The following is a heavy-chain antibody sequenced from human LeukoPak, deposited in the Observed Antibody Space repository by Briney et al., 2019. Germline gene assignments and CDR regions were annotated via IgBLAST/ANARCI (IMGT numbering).Heavy chain of an antibody. CDR1: GYTFTGYY. D-gene: IGHD6-13*01. J-gene: IGHJ4*02. Sequence: ASVKVSCKASGYTFTGYYMHWVRQAPGQGLEWMGRINPNSGGTNYAQKFQGRVTMTRDTSISTAYMELSGLRSDDTAVYYRATVPRTAAGSYYFDSWGQGTLVTVSS. V-gene: IGHV1-2*06. CDR3: ATVPRTAAGSYYFDS. CDR2: INPNSGGT.